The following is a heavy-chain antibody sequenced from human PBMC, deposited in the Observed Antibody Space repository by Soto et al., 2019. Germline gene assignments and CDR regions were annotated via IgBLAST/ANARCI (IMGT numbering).Heavy chain of an antibody. J-gene: IGHJ4*02. CDR1: GFTFSSSA. D-gene: IGHD5-12*01. Sequence: VQLWESGGGLVQPGGSLRLSCGASGFTFSSSAMSWVRQAPGKGLEWVSTFRESGGTTHYADPVKGRFTMARDTSRNMLFLQMNSLRAEDTAIYYCAKDSHWATISPTHDYWGQGTLVTVSS. CDR3: AKDSHWATISPTHDY. V-gene: IGHV3-23*01. CDR2: FRESGGTT.